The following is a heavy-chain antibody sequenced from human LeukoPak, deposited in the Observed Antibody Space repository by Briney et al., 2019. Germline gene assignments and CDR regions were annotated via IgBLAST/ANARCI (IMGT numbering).Heavy chain of an antibody. Sequence: PGGSLRLSCAASGFTFDDYAMHWVRQAPGKGLEWVSGISWNSGSIGYAESVKGRFTISRDNAKNSLYLQMNSLRAEDTALYYCAKDKDTMVRGVTYYFDYWGQGTLVTVSS. D-gene: IGHD3-10*01. CDR1: GFTFDDYA. CDR2: ISWNSGSI. CDR3: AKDKDTMVRGVTYYFDY. V-gene: IGHV3-9*01. J-gene: IGHJ4*02.